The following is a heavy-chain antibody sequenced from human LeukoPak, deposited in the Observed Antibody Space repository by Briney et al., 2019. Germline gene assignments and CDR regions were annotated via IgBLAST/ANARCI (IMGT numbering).Heavy chain of an antibody. V-gene: IGHV4-34*01. CDR2: INHSGIT. J-gene: IGHJ5*02. Sequence: SETLSLTCAVYGRSFSGYYWTWIRQTPGKGLEWIGEINHSGITDYNPSLRSRVTISVDTSKNQFSLKLSSVTAADTAVYYCATGKSWYWFDPWGQGTLVTVSS. CDR3: ATGKSWYWFDP. CDR1: GRSFSGYY. D-gene: IGHD1-14*01.